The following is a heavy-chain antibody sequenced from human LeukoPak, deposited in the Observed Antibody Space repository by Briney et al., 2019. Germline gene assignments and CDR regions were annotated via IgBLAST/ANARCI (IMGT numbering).Heavy chain of an antibody. Sequence: GGSLRLSCAASGFTFSSYGMHWVRQAPGKGLEWVAVIWYDGSNKYYVDSVKGRFTISRDNSKNTLYLQMNSLGAEDTAVYYCARGAYGSGTYHDFDIWGQGTMVTVSS. J-gene: IGHJ3*02. CDR1: GFTFSSYG. CDR3: ARGAYGSGTYHDFDI. V-gene: IGHV3-33*01. CDR2: IWYDGSNK. D-gene: IGHD3-10*01.